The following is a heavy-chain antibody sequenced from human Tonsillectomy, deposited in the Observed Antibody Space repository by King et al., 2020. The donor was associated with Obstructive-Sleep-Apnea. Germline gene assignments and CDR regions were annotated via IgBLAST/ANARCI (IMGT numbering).Heavy chain of an antibody. J-gene: IGHJ4*02. Sequence: QVQLVESGGGVVQPGGSLRLSCEVSGFTFSSYGMHWVRQAPGKGLEWVALIRYDGSNKYYADSVKGRFTLSRDNSKNTLSLQMTSLRAEDTAVYYCAKDNPTYTALPYGVVYWGQGTLVTVSS. D-gene: IGHD5-18*01. V-gene: IGHV3-30*02. CDR3: AKDNPTYTALPYGVVY. CDR1: GFTFSSYG. CDR2: IRYDGSNK.